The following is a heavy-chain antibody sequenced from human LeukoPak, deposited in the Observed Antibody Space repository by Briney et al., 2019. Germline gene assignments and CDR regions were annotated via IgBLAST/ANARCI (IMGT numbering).Heavy chain of an antibody. CDR2: IYHSGNT. CDR3: ARGDSGWYWYFDL. J-gene: IGHJ2*01. Sequence: SETLSLTCAVSGDSISSSNWWSWVRQPPGKGLEWIGEIYHSGNTNYNPSLKSRVTISVDKSKNQFTLKLSSVTAADTAVYYCARGDSGWYWYFDLWGRGTLVTVSS. D-gene: IGHD6-19*01. CDR1: GDSISSSNW. V-gene: IGHV4-4*02.